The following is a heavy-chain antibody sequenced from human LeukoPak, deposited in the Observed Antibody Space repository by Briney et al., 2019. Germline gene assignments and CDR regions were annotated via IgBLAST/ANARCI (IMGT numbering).Heavy chain of an antibody. CDR3: ARAETWLRVPYYFDY. CDR2: INHSGST. CDR1: GGSFSGYY. D-gene: IGHD5-12*01. J-gene: IGHJ4*02. Sequence: PSETLSLTCAVYGGSFSGYYWSWIRQPPGKGLEWIGEINHSGSTNYNPSLKSRVTISVDTSKNQFSLKLSSVTAADTAVYYCARAETWLRVPYYFDYWGQGTLVTVSS. V-gene: IGHV4-34*01.